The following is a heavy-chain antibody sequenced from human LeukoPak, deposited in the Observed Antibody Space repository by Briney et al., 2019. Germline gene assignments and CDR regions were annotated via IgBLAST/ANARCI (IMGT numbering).Heavy chain of an antibody. V-gene: IGHV4-4*07. CDR2: IYTSGST. D-gene: IGHD3-3*01. Sequence: SETLSLTCTVSGGSISSYYWSWIRQPAGKGLEWIGRIYTSGSTNYNPSLKSRVTMSVDTSKNQFSLKLTSVTAADAAVYYCARHLTIFGVVSWWFGPWGQGTLVTVSS. CDR1: GGSISSYY. CDR3: ARHLTIFGVVSWWFGP. J-gene: IGHJ5*02.